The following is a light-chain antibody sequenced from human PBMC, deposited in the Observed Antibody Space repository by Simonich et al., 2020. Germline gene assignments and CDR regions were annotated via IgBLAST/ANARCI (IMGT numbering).Light chain of an antibody. CDR2: EVS. V-gene: IGLV2-8*01. CDR3: SSYAGRNNLV. CDR1: SSDVGGYNY. J-gene: IGLJ2*01. Sequence: QSALTQPPSASGSPGQSVTISCTGTSSDVGGYNYVSWYQQHPGKAPKLMIYEVSKRPSGVPDRFSGCKSGNTASLSVSGLQAEDEADYYCSSYAGRNNLVFGGGAKLAVL.